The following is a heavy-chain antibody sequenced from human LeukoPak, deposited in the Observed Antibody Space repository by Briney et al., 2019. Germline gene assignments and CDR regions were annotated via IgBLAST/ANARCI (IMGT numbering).Heavy chain of an antibody. CDR2: MNPYSGKT. V-gene: IGHV1-8*01. J-gene: IGHJ4*02. CDR1: GYTFTTYD. CDR3: ARLDGHHLTRFDS. Sequence: GASVKVSCKSSGYTFTTYDVNWVRQAPGQGLEWMGWMNPYSGKTGYAQNFQGRVTMTRNTSISTAYMDLSSLRSEDTAVYYCARLDGHHLTRFDSWGQGTLVTVSS. D-gene: IGHD2-8*01.